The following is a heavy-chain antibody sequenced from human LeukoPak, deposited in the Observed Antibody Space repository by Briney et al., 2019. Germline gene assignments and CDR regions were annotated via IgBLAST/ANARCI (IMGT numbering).Heavy chain of an antibody. V-gene: IGHV3-23*01. CDR2: ISGSGGST. CDR3: TTESGWSFDY. CDR1: GFTFSSYA. Sequence: GGSLRLSCAASGFTFSSYAMSWVRQAPGKGLEWVSAISGSGGSTYYADSVKGRFTISRDNSKNTLYLQMNSLKTEDTAVYYCTTESGWSFDYWGQGTLVTVSS. J-gene: IGHJ4*02. D-gene: IGHD6-19*01.